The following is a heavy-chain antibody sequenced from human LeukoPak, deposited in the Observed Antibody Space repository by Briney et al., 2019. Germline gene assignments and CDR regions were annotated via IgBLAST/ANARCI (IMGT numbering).Heavy chain of an antibody. V-gene: IGHV4-4*09. CDR1: GVSMSNHY. J-gene: IGHJ4*02. Sequence: SETLSLTCTVSGVSMSNHYWSWIRQPPGKGLEWIGYIYTSESTYYNPSLKSRVTISVDTSKNQFSLKLTSVTAADTAVYYCASRNDILTGYVFDFWGQGTLVTVSS. CDR3: ASRNDILTGYVFDF. CDR2: IYTSEST. D-gene: IGHD3-9*01.